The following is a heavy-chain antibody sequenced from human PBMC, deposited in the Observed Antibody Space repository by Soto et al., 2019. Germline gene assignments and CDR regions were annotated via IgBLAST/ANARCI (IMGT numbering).Heavy chain of an antibody. CDR1: GFTFSSSA. V-gene: IGHV1-58*01. CDR3: TLVGLHSGYETSYY. D-gene: IGHD5-12*01. Sequence: SVKVSCKPSGFTFSSSAVHWVRQARGHRLQWIGWIDVGSANANYAHMLQERVTISRDMSTSTAYMELNSLKTEDTAVYYCTLVGLHSGYETSYYWGRGTLVTVSS. CDR2: IDVGSANA. J-gene: IGHJ4*02.